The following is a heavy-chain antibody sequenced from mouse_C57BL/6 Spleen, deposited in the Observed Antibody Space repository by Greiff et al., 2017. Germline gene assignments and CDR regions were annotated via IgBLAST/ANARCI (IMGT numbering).Heavy chain of an antibody. Sequence: QVQLQQSGAELVKPGASVKISCKASGYTFTDYYINWVKQRPGQGLEWIGKIGPGSGSTYYNEKFKGKATLTADKSSTTAYLQLSSLTSEDSAVYFCATGIYYYGSSYGYWGQGTTLTVSS. CDR2: IGPGSGST. CDR3: ATGIYYYGSSYGY. V-gene: IGHV1-77*01. D-gene: IGHD1-1*01. J-gene: IGHJ2*01. CDR1: GYTFTDYY.